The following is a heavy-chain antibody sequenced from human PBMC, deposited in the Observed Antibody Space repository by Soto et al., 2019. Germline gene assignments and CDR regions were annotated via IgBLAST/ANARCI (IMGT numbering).Heavy chain of an antibody. V-gene: IGHV1-18*04. CDR1: GYTFTDYG. CDR2: ISGYSGDT. J-gene: IGHJ4*02. D-gene: IGHD1-26*01. Sequence: ASVKVSCKASGYTFTDYGFSWVRQAPGQGLEWMGWISGYSGDTDYAQILQGRITLTTDTSTSTAYMELRSLTSDDTAVYYCARVRATRPFNFWGLGTLVTVSS. CDR3: ARVRATRPFNF.